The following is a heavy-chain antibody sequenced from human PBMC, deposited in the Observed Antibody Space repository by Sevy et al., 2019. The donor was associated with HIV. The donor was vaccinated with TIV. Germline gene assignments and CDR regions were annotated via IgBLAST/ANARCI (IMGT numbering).Heavy chain of an antibody. CDR3: ARLIKDCSGDTCYTRHGFDI. CDR1: GDIFPTYW. CDR2: IYPGDSDA. D-gene: IGHD2-2*02. Sequence: GESLKISCRGSGDIFPTYWIGWVRQKPGKGLEWMGIIYPGDSDAKYSPSFQGQVIISVDKSISTAYLQWSSLKASDTAIYYCARLIKDCSGDTCYTRHGFDIWGQWTMVTVSS. J-gene: IGHJ3*02. V-gene: IGHV5-51*01.